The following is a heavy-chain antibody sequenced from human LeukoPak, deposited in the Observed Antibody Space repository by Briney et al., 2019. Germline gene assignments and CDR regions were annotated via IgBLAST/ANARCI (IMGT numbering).Heavy chain of an antibody. CDR3: AARYCSGGSCPILNWFDP. Sequence: GASVKVSCKASGGTFSSYAISWVRQAPGQGLEWMGGIIPIFGTANYAQKFRGRVTITADESTSTAYMELSSLRSEDTAVYYCAARYCSGGSCPILNWFDPWGQGTLVTVSS. CDR1: GGTFSSYA. CDR2: IIPIFGTA. J-gene: IGHJ5*02. V-gene: IGHV1-69*13. D-gene: IGHD2-15*01.